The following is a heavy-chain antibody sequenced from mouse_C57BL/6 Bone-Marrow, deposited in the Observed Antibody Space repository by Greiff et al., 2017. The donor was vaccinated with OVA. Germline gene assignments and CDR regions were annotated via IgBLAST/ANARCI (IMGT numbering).Heavy chain of an antibody. CDR1: GYTFTSYG. CDR3: ARSRTGAHFDD. J-gene: IGHJ2*01. D-gene: IGHD4-1*01. V-gene: IGHV1-81*01. Sequence: VQLQESGAELARPGASVKLSCKASGYTFTSYGLSWVKQRTGQGLEWIGELYPRSGNTYYTEKFKGKATLTADKSSSTAYMELRSLTSEDSAVYFCARSRTGAHFDDWGQGTTLTVSS. CDR2: LYPRSGNT.